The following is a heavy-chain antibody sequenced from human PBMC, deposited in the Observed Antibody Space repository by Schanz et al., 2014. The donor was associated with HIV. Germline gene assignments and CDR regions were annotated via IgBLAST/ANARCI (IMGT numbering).Heavy chain of an antibody. CDR2: ISGGGGST. V-gene: IGHV3-23*04. D-gene: IGHD2-15*01. CDR3: ALSRPSGYGGSWYFDL. J-gene: IGHJ2*01. Sequence: EVQLVESGGDLVKPGGSLRLSCAASGFTFTNAWMSWVRQAPGKGLEWVSGISGGGGSTYYTDSVKGRFTISRDNSKNTLYLQMNSLRAEDTAVYYCALSRPSGYGGSWYFDLWGRGTLVAVSS. CDR1: GFTFTNAW.